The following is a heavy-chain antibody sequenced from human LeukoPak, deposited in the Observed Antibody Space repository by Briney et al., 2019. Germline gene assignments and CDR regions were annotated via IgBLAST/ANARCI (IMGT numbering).Heavy chain of an antibody. CDR1: GFTISGYW. Sequence: PGGSLRLSCAASGFTISGYWMHWVRQAPGKGLGWVSRISGEGSITAYADSGEGRFTISRDKAKNTLYLQMNSLRAEDTAVYYCARGRAGNYYNHNDYWGQGTLVTVSS. D-gene: IGHD3-10*01. J-gene: IGHJ4*01. V-gene: IGHV3-74*01. CDR2: ISGEGSIT. CDR3: ARGRAGNYYNHNDY.